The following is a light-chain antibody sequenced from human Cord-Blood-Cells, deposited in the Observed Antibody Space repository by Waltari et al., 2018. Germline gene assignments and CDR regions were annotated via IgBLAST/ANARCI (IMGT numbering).Light chain of an antibody. CDR2: DAS. CDR3: QQRSNWPIT. Sequence: EIVLTQSPATLSLSPGERATLSCRASQSVSSDLAGYQQKPAQAPRLLIYDASNRATGIPARFSGSGSGTGFTLTISSLEPEDFAVYYCQQRSNWPITFGQGTRLEIK. V-gene: IGKV3-11*01. CDR1: QSVSSD. J-gene: IGKJ5*01.